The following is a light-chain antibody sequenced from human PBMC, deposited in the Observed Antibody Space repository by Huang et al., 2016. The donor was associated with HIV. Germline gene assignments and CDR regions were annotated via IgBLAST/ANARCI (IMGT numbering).Light chain of an antibody. CDR2: GAS. V-gene: IGKV3-15*01. J-gene: IGKJ3*01. CDR3: QQYNSWPPLFT. Sequence: EVLLTQSPATLSVSPGERATLSCRASQSVSTNLDWYQQKPGQVPRLLIYGASTRATGVPARVSGSGSGTEFTLTISSLQSEDSAVYYCQQYNSWPPLFTFGPGTKVDIK. CDR1: QSVSTN.